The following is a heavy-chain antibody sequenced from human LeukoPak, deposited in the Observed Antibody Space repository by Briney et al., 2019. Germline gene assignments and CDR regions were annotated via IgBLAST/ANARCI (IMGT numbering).Heavy chain of an antibody. CDR2: ISSSSSYI. D-gene: IGHD3-9*01. V-gene: IGHV3-21*01. CDR1: GFTFSSYS. Sequence: GGSLRLSCAASGFTFSSYSMNWVRQAPGKGLEWVSSISSSSSYIYYADSVKGRFTISRDNAKNSLYLQMNSLRAEDTAVYYCARDQELLRYFDWPRPYAFDIWGQGTMVTVSS. J-gene: IGHJ3*02. CDR3: ARDQELLRYFDWPRPYAFDI.